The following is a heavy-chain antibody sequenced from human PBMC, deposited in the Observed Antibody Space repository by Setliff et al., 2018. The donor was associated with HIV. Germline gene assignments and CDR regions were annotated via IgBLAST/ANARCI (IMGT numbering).Heavy chain of an antibody. V-gene: IGHV3-74*01. J-gene: IGHJ3*02. CDR1: GFTFSSYW. Sequence: GGSLRLSCAASGFTFSSYWMHWVRQAPGKGLAWVSRINSDGSSASYADAVKGRFTIFRDNARNSLYLQMNSLSAGDTAVYYCARGGLYYDSSDKGDAFDIWGKGTMVTVSS. CDR3: ARGGLYYDSSDKGDAFDI. CDR2: INSDGSSA. D-gene: IGHD3-22*01.